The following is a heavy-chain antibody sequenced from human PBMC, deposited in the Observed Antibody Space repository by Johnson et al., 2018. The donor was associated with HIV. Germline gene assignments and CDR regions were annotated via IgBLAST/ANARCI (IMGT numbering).Heavy chain of an antibody. V-gene: IGHV3-20*04. D-gene: IGHD3-16*01. CDR1: GFTFDDYG. CDR3: AKDPGLGYAFDI. CDR2: INWNGGST. J-gene: IGHJ3*02. Sequence: VQLVESGGGVVRPGGSLRLSCAASGFTFDDYGMSWVRQGPGKGLEWVSGINWNGGSTYYADSVKGRFTISRDNAKNSLYLQMTILRAEDTALYYCAKDPGLGYAFDIWGQGTMVTVSS.